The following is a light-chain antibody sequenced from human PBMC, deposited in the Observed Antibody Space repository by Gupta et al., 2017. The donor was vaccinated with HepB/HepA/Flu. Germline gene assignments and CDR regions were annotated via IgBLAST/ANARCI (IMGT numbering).Light chain of an antibody. J-gene: IGLJ3*02. CDR3: AAWDDSLSGRGV. CDR1: SSNIGSNC. V-gene: IGLV1-47*01. Sequence: QSVLTQPPSASGTPGQRVTISCSGSSSNIGSNCVYWYQQLPGTAPKLLIYRNNQRPSGVPARFSGSKSGTSASLAISGLRSEDEADYYCAAWDDSLSGRGVFGGGTKLTVL. CDR2: RNN.